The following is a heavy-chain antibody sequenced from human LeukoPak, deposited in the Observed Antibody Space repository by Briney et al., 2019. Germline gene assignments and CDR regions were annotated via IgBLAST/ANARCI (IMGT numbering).Heavy chain of an antibody. J-gene: IGHJ3*02. D-gene: IGHD2-15*01. CDR2: IYPGDSDT. CDR3: ARPDCSGGSCYSFSAFGI. Sequence: GESLKISCKGSGYSFPTYWIGWVRQMPGKGLEWMGIIYPGDSDTRYSPSFQGQVTISADKSISTAYLQWSSLKASDTAMYYCARPDCSGGSCYSFSAFGIWGQGTMVTASS. V-gene: IGHV5-51*01. CDR1: GYSFPTYW.